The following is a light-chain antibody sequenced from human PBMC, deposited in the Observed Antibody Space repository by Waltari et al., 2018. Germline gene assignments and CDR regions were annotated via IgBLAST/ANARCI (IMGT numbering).Light chain of an antibody. CDR2: DAS. CDR3: QQHGKWPLS. J-gene: IGKJ4*01. V-gene: IGKV3-11*01. Sequence: EIELTQSPATLSLSPGDRATLPCRTSQSVSPSLAWYQQQPGPAPRPLSHDASNRATGTPARFSGSGSGTDFTHTIGSLAPEDFAVYYCQQHGKWPLSFGGGTKVEI. CDR1: QSVSPS.